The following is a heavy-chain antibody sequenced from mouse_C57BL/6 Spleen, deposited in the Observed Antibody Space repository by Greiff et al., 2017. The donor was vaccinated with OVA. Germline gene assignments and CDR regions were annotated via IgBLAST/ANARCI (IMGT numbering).Heavy chain of an antibody. D-gene: IGHD1-1*01. Sequence: QVQLQQPGTELVKPGASVKLSCKASGYTFTSYWMHWVKQRPGQGLEWIGNINPSNGGTNYNEKFKSKATLTVDKSSSTAYMQLSSLTSEDSAVYDCAREGSYGSSLYYFDYWGQGTTLTVSS. CDR1: GYTFTSYW. J-gene: IGHJ2*01. V-gene: IGHV1-53*01. CDR3: AREGSYGSSLYYFDY. CDR2: INPSNGGT.